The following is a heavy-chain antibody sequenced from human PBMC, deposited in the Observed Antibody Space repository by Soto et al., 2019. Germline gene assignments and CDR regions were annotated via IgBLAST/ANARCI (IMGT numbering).Heavy chain of an antibody. V-gene: IGHV3-30-3*01. CDR3: ARDAGDTDAFDI. CDR2: ISYDGSNK. Sequence: QVQLVESGGGVVQPGRSLRLSCAASGFTFSSYAMHWVRQAPGKGLEWVAVISYDGSNKYYADSVKGRFTISRDNSKNTLYLQMNSLRAEDTAVYYCARDAGDTDAFDIWGQGTMVTVSS. D-gene: IGHD1-26*01. CDR1: GFTFSSYA. J-gene: IGHJ3*02.